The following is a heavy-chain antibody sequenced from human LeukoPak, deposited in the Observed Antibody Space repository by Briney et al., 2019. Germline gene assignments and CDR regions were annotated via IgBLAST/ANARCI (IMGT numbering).Heavy chain of an antibody. J-gene: IGHJ5*02. Sequence: PSETLSLTCTVSSGSIGSSSNYWGWIRQAPGKGLEWIGNVYYSGSTFCNPSLKSRVTISVDTSKNQFSLKLRSVTAADKAIYYCARASFNVVFGNWFDPWGQGTLVTVSS. CDR2: VYYSGST. D-gene: IGHD2-8*01. CDR3: ARASFNVVFGNWFDP. V-gene: IGHV4-39*01. CDR1: SGSIGSSSNY.